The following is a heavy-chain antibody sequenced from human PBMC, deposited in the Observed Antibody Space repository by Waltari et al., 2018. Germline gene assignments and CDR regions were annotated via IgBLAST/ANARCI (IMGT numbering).Heavy chain of an antibody. Sequence: EVQLLESGGGLVQPGGALILSCAASGIIFNTFAINWVRLAPGTGLDWVAAITVSDDTFYADSVMGRFTVSRDTSKNTVYLQMNGLRAEDTAVYYCAKAHFYDSSGHIEHWGQGTLVTVSS. CDR2: ITVSDDT. CDR1: GIIFNTFA. J-gene: IGHJ5*02. V-gene: IGHV3-23*01. CDR3: AKAHFYDSSGHIEH. D-gene: IGHD3-22*01.